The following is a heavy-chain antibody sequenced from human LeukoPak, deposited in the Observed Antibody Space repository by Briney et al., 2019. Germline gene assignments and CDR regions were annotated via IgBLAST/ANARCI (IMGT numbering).Heavy chain of an antibody. CDR1: GGSFSGYY. CDR2: INHTGST. V-gene: IGHV4-34*01. CDR3: AINRWLKLRGGGLFDY. D-gene: IGHD5-24*01. Sequence: SETLSLTCAVYGGSFSGYYWSWIRQPPGKGLEWIGEINHTGSTNFNPSLKSRVTISVDTSKNQFSLKLPSVTAADTAVYYCAINRWLKLRGGGLFDYWGQGTLVTVSS. J-gene: IGHJ4*02.